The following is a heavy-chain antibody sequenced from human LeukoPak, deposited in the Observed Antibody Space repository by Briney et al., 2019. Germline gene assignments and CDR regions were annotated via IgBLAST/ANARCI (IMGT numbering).Heavy chain of an antibody. J-gene: IGHJ4*02. Sequence: GGSLRLSCVVSGLTLSSDWMSWVRQAPGKGLEWVANIKKDGIEKYYVESVKGRFTISRDNAKNSLYLQMNSLRAEDTAVYYCATSYYYDSSGYLPFDYWGQGTLVTVSS. V-gene: IGHV3-7*01. D-gene: IGHD3-22*01. CDR2: IKKDGIEK. CDR3: ATSYYYDSSGYLPFDY. CDR1: GLTLSSDW.